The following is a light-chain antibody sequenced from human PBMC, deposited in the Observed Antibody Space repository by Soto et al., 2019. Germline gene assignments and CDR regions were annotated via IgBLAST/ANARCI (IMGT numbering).Light chain of an antibody. CDR2: SVS. CDR3: ISYTVSRSYV. CDR1: SSDVGSSNL. Sequence: QSVLTQSASVSGSPGQSITISCTGSSSDVGSSNLVSWYQHHPGKAPKLMIYSVSNRPSGVSHRFSGSKSGNTASLTISGLQPEDEADYYCISYTVSRSYVFGTGTKVTVL. V-gene: IGLV2-14*02. J-gene: IGLJ1*01.